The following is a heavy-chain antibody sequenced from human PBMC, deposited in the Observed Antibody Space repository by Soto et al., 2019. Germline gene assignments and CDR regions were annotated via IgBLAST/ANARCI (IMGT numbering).Heavy chain of an antibody. V-gene: IGHV3-7*01. Sequence: GGSLRLSCAGSGFTFNTYWMSWVRQAPGKGLQWVASINQDGSEKWYVDSVKGRFTISRDNAKNSLYLQMNSLRAEDTAVYYCAKSLGARPWFDYWGQGTLVTVSS. D-gene: IGHD1-26*01. CDR1: GFTFNTYW. CDR3: AKSLGARPWFDY. CDR2: INQDGSEK. J-gene: IGHJ4*02.